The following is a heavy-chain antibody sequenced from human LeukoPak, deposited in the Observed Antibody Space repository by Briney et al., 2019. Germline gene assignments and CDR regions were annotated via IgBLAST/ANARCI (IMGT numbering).Heavy chain of an antibody. CDR1: GYSFTSYW. D-gene: IGHD6-13*01. J-gene: IGHJ6*02. Sequence: GESLKISCKASGYSFTSYWIGWVRQMPGKGLEWMGIIYPGDSDTRYSPSFQGQVTISADKSISTAYLQWSSLKASDTAMYYCARQLAAAGTGRRNYYYYGMDVWGQGTTVTVSS. CDR3: ARQLAAAGTGRRNYYYYGMDV. CDR2: IYPGDSDT. V-gene: IGHV5-51*01.